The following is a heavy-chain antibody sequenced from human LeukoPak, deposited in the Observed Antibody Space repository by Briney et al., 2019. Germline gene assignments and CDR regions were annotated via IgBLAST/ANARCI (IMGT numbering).Heavy chain of an antibody. V-gene: IGHV4-59*01. CDR2: IYYSGST. Sequence: NPSETLSLTCTVSGGSISSYYWSWIRQPPGKGLEWIGYIYYSGSTNYNPSLKSRVTISVDTSKNQFSLKLSSVTAADTAVYYCASLDTAHPSGVHWGQGTLVTVSS. CDR1: GGSISSYY. J-gene: IGHJ4*02. D-gene: IGHD5-18*01. CDR3: ASLDTAHPSGVH.